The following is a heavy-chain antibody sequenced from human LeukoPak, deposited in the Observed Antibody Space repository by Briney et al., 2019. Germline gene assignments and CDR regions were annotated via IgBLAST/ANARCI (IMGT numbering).Heavy chain of an antibody. V-gene: IGHV4-59*01. CDR2: IYYSGST. CDR1: GGSISSYY. D-gene: IGHD3-22*01. Sequence: PSETLSLTCTVSGGSISSYYWSWIRQPPGKGLEWIGYIYYSGSTNYNPSLKSRVTISVDTSKNQFSLKLSSVTAADTAVYYCAGDGHYYDSSGYAKHDAFDIWGQGTMVTVSS. J-gene: IGHJ3*02. CDR3: AGDGHYYDSSGYAKHDAFDI.